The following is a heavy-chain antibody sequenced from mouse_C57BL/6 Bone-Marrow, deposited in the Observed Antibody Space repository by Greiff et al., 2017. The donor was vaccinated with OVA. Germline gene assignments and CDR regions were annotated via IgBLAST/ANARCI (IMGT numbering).Heavy chain of an antibody. CDR2: IDPENGDT. V-gene: IGHV14-4*01. CDR1: GFNIKDDY. D-gene: IGHD1-1*01. CDR3: LTTVVVGDAMDY. J-gene: IGHJ4*01. Sequence: VQLQQSGAELVRPGASVKLSCTASGFNIKDDYMHWVKQRPEQGLEWIGWIDPENGDTEYASKFQGKATITADTSSNTSYLQLSSLTSEDTAVYYCLTTVVVGDAMDYRGQGTSFTVSS.